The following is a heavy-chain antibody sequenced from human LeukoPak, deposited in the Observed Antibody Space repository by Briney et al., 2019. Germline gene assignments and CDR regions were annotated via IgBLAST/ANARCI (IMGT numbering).Heavy chain of an antibody. CDR3: AKDPRTYYDFWSGYYPDY. J-gene: IGHJ4*02. CDR2: IRYDGSNK. CDR1: GFTFSSYG. Sequence: GGSLRLSCAASGFTFSSYGMHWVRQAPGKGLEWVAFIRYDGSNKYYADSVKGRFTISRDNSKNTLYLQMNSLGAEDTAVYYCAKDPRTYYDFWSGYYPDYWGQGTLVTVSS. D-gene: IGHD3-3*01. V-gene: IGHV3-30*02.